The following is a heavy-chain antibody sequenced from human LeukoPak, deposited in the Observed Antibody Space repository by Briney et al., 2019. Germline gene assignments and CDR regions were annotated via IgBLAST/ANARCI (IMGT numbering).Heavy chain of an antibody. Sequence: TPSETLSLTCAVYGGSFSGYYWSWIRQPPGKGLEWIGEINHSGSTNYNPSLKSRVTISVDTSKNQFSLKLNSVTAADTAVYYCASHYGSGSFYSPFDYWGQGTLVTVSS. CDR1: GGSFSGYY. CDR2: INHSGST. J-gene: IGHJ4*02. CDR3: ASHYGSGSFYSPFDY. V-gene: IGHV4-34*01. D-gene: IGHD3-10*01.